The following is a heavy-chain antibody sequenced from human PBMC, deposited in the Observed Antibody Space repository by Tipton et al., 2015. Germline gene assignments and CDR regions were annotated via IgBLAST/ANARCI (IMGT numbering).Heavy chain of an antibody. D-gene: IGHD6-19*01. J-gene: IGHJ4*02. CDR3: ARDSGVAVAGLEPDY. CDR1: DYTFTDYG. CDR2: ISGYNGNT. V-gene: IGHV1-18*01. Sequence: QVQLVQSGAEVKKPGASVKVSCKASDYTFTDYGISWVRQAPGQGLEWMGWISGYNGNTNFAQTLQGRVTMTTDTSTSTAYMELRSLRSDDTAVYYCARDSGVAVAGLEPDYWGQGTLVTVSS.